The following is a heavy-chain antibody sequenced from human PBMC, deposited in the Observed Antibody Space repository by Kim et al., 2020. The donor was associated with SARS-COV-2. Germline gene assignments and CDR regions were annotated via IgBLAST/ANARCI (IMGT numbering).Heavy chain of an antibody. J-gene: IGHJ4*02. Sequence: SETLSLTCAVYGGSFSGYYWSWIRQPPGKGLEWIGEINHSGSTNYNPSLKSRVTISVDTSKNQFSLKLSSVTAADTAVYYCARVVGIAVAWGQGTLVTVSS. CDR3: ARVVGIAVA. D-gene: IGHD6-19*01. V-gene: IGHV4-34*01. CDR2: INHSGST. CDR1: GGSFSGYY.